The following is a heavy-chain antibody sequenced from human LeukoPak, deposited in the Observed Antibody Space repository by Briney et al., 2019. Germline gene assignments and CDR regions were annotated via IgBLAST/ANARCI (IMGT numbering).Heavy chain of an antibody. Sequence: ASVRVSCKASGYSFSYFGINWVRQAPGQGLEWMGWNNCYNGNTNYAQKSEGRLTLTTDTATSSVYMELRNLRSDDTAVYYCARGLDAAAGLANFDYWGQGTLVTVSS. CDR1: GYSFSYFG. CDR3: ARGLDAAAGLANFDY. D-gene: IGHD6-25*01. CDR2: NNCYNGNT. J-gene: IGHJ4*02. V-gene: IGHV1-18*01.